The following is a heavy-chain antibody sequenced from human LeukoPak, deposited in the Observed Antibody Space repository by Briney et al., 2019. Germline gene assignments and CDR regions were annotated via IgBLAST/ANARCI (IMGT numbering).Heavy chain of an antibody. V-gene: IGHV3-30-3*01. Sequence: PGGSLRLSCAASGFTFSSYAMHWVRQAPGKGLEWVAVISYGGSDKHYADSVKGRFTISGDNSKNTLYLQMNSLRAEDTAVYYCVRRSGSDYDAFDIWGQGTMVTVSS. D-gene: IGHD5-12*01. CDR3: VRRSGSDYDAFDI. J-gene: IGHJ3*02. CDR2: ISYGGSDK. CDR1: GFTFSSYA.